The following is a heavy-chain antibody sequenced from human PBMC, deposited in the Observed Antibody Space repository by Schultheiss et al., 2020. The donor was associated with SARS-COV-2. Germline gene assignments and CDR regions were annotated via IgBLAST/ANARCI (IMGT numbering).Heavy chain of an antibody. V-gene: IGHV3-30*03. J-gene: IGHJ4*02. CDR3: VRNYYDSSGLGLTYFDY. D-gene: IGHD3-22*01. Sequence: GGSLRLSCAASGFTFSNYGMHWVRQAPGKGLEWVAVISYDGSNKYYADSVKGRFTISRDNSKNTLYLQMNSLRAEDTAVYYCVRNYYDSSGLGLTYFDYWGQGTLVTVSS. CDR2: ISYDGSNK. CDR1: GFTFSNYG.